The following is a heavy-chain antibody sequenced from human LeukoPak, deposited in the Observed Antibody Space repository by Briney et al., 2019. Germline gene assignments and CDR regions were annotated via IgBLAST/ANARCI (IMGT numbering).Heavy chain of an antibody. V-gene: IGHV3-23*01. D-gene: IGHD2-15*01. CDR1: GFTFSSYA. J-gene: IGHJ4*02. Sequence: GGSLRLSCAASGFTFSSYAMSWVRQAPGKGLEWVSAISGSGGSTYYADSVKGRFTISRDNSKNTLYLQMNSLRAEDTAVYYCAKDRGYCSGGSCYYFDHWGQGTLVTVSS. CDR2: ISGSGGST. CDR3: AKDRGYCSGGSCYYFDH.